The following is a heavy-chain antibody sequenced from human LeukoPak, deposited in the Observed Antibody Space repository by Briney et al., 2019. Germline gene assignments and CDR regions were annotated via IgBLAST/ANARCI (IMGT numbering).Heavy chain of an antibody. V-gene: IGHV4-59*01. CDR2: IYYSGST. CDR1: GGSISSYY. CDR3: ARAAYSSGPNWFDP. J-gene: IGHJ5*02. Sequence: SETLSLTCTVSGGSISSYYWSWIRQPPGKGLEWIGYIYYSGSTNYNPSLKSRVTISVDTSKNQFPLKLSSVTAADTAVYYCARAAYSSGPNWFDPWGQGTLVTVSS. D-gene: IGHD6-19*01.